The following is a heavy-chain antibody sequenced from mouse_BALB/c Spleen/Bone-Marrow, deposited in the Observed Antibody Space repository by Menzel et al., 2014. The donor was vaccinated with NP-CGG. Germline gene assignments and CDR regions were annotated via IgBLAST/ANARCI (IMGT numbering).Heavy chain of an antibody. D-gene: IGHD1-1*01. J-gene: IGHJ4*01. CDR3: ARGSYYEGAMDY. CDR1: GFSLTSYG. V-gene: IGHV2-9*02. CDR2: IWAGGST. Sequence: VKLMESGPGLVAPSQSLSITCTVSGFSLTSYGLHWVRRPPGKVLEWLGVIWAGGSTNYNSALMSRLSISKDNSKSQVFLKMNSLQTDDTAMYYCARGSYYEGAMDYWGQGTSVTVSS.